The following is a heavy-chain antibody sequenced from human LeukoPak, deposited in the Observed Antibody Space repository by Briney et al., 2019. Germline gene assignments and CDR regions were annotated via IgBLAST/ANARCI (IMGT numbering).Heavy chain of an antibody. V-gene: IGHV3-23*01. CDR2: ISGSGGST. Sequence: GGSLRLSCTASGFTVISHYMSWVRQAPGKGLEWVSAISGSGGSTYYADSVKGRFTISRDNSKNTLYLQMNSLRAEDTAVYYCAKGYDFWSGPIADKGSDAFDIWGQGTMVTVSS. CDR3: AKGYDFWSGPIADKGSDAFDI. D-gene: IGHD3-3*01. CDR1: GFTVISHY. J-gene: IGHJ3*02.